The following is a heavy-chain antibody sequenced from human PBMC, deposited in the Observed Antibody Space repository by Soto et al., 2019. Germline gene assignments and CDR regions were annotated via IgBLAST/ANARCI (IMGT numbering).Heavy chain of an antibody. J-gene: IGHJ4*02. D-gene: IGHD1-1*01. CDR1: GFIFSTYG. CDR3: ANAREGYNIDY. CDR2: IYSDGSNK. V-gene: IGHV3-33*06. Sequence: QVQLVESGGGVVQPGRSLRLSCAASGFIFSTYGMHWVRQSPGKGLEWVAVIYSDGSNKYYADSVKGRFTISRDNSKNTLYLQMSSLRVDDTAVYYCANAREGYNIDYWGQGTLVTVSS.